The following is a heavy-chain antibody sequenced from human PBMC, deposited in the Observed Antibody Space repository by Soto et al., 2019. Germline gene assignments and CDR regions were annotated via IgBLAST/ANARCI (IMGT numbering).Heavy chain of an antibody. V-gene: IGHV4-4*02. CDR2: IYHSGST. CDR1: GGSISSSNW. J-gene: IGHJ4*02. Sequence: QVQLQESGPGLVKPSGTLSLTCAVSGGSISSSNWWSWVRQPPGKGLEWSGEIYHSGSTNYNPSLKSRVTISVDKAKNQFSLKLSSVTAADTAVYYCARKNMVRPKKGGGDFDYWGQGTLVTVSS. D-gene: IGHD3-10*01. CDR3: ARKNMVRPKKGGGDFDY.